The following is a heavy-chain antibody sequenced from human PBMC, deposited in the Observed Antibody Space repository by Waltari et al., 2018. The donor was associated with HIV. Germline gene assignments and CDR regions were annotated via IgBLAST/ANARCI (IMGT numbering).Heavy chain of an antibody. V-gene: IGHV4-39*01. D-gene: IGHD1-26*01. CDR1: GGPISSSSYY. J-gene: IGHJ4*02. CDR2: IYYSGST. Sequence: QLQLQESGPGLVKPSETLSLTCPVSGGPISSSSYYWGGIRQPPGKGLEWIGSIYYSGSTYYNPSLKSRVTISVDTSKNQFSLKLSSVTAADTAVYYCARLNVVGATTRQDYWGQGTLVTVSS. CDR3: ARLNVVGATTRQDY.